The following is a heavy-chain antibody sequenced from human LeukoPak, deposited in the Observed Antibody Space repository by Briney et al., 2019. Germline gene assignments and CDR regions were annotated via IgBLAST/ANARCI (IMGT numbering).Heavy chain of an antibody. V-gene: IGHV4-38-2*01. J-gene: IGHJ4*02. CDR1: GYSISSGYY. CDR2: IYHSGST. D-gene: IGHD5-12*01. Sequence: PSETLSLTCAVSGYSISSGYYWGWIRQPPGKGLEWIGSIYHSGSTYYNPSLKSRVTISVDTSKNQFSLKLSSVTAADTAVYYCARSMGYDFDYWSQGTLVTVSS. CDR3: ARSMGYDFDY.